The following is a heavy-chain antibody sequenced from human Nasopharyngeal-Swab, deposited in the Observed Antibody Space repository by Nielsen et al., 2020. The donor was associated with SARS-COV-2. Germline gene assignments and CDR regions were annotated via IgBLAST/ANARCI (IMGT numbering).Heavy chain of an antibody. Sequence: SETLSLTCTVSGDSIRSYYWSWIRQPPGKGLEWIGYIYYSGTTNYNPSLKSRVTISVDTSNNQFSLKLSSVTAADTAVYYCARRLTLESFWYFDLWGRGTLVTVSS. CDR1: GDSIRSYY. V-gene: IGHV4-59*01. CDR3: ARRLTLESFWYFDL. D-gene: IGHD3-3*01. J-gene: IGHJ2*01. CDR2: IYYSGTT.